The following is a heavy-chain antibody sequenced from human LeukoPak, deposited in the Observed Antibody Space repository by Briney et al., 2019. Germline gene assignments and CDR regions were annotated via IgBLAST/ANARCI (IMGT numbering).Heavy chain of an antibody. CDR3: ARGDGYNLAADY. CDR1: GFTFSSYA. J-gene: IGHJ4*02. D-gene: IGHD5-24*01. CDR2: IYSGGST. Sequence: PGGSLRPSCAASGFTFSSYAMSWVRQAPGKGLEWVSVIYSGGSTDYADSVKGRFTISRDNSKNTLYLQMNSLRAEDTAVYYCARGDGYNLAADYWGQGTLVTVSS. V-gene: IGHV3-66*01.